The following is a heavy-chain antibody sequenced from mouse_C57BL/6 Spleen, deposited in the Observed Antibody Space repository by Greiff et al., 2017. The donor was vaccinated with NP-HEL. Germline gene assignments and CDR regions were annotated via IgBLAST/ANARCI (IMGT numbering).Heavy chain of an antibody. CDR3: ARSDYDRSWFAY. V-gene: IGHV1-43*01. CDR1: GYSFTGYY. Sequence: EVQLQQSGPELVKPGASVKISCKASGYSFTGYYMPWVKQSSEKSLEWIGEINPSTGGTSYNQKFKGKATLTVDKSSSTAYMQLKSLTSEDSAVYYCARSDYDRSWFAYWGQGTLVTVSA. CDR2: INPSTGGT. D-gene: IGHD2-4*01. J-gene: IGHJ3*01.